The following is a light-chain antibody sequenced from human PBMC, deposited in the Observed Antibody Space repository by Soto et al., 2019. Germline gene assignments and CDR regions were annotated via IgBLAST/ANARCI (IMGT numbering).Light chain of an antibody. J-gene: IGKJ1*01. CDR3: QQTYSTPWT. CDR2: SAS. V-gene: IGKV1-39*01. Sequence: DIQMTQPPSSVSASVGDRVTISCRSNRTIAKYLNWYQQKPGKVPKLLIYSASSSQSAVPSRFSGTGSGTDFTLTVSSLQAEDFATYYCQQTYSTPWTFGQGTKVDIK. CDR1: RTIAKY.